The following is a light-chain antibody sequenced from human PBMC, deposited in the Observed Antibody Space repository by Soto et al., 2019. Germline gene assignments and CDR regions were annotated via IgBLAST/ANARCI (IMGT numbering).Light chain of an antibody. Sequence: DIVMTQTPLSLPVTPGEPASISCRSSQSLLDSDDGNTYLDWYLQKPGQSPQLLIYTVSYRASGVPDRFSGSGSGTDFTLKISRVEAEDVGVYYCMQRIEFPLTFGLGTKVDI. CDR3: MQRIEFPLT. CDR1: QSLLDSDDGNTY. CDR2: TVS. V-gene: IGKV2-40*01. J-gene: IGKJ4*01.